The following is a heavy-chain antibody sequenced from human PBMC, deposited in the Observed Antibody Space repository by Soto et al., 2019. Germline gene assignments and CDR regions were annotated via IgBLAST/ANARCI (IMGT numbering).Heavy chain of an antibody. D-gene: IGHD5-18*01. Sequence: TLQLSCQSSVYTFSRYGIRWVRPAPGQGVELMGWISAYNGNTNYAQKLQGRVTMTTETSTSTAYMEMRSLRSDDTAVYYWARFWDTAMVHNNWFDPWGQGNLVTFAS. CDR2: ISAYNGNT. CDR1: VYTFSRYG. J-gene: IGHJ5*02. V-gene: IGHV1-18*01. CDR3: ARFWDTAMVHNNWFDP.